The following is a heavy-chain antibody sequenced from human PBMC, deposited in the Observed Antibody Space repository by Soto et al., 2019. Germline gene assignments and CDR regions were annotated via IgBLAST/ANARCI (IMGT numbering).Heavy chain of an antibody. CDR2: IYYSGST. D-gene: IGHD5-12*01. J-gene: IGHJ4*02. Sequence: SETPSLTCTVSGGSISSGGYYWSWIRQHPGKGLEWIGYIYYSGSTYYNPSLKSRVTISVDTSKNQFSLKLSSVTAADTAVYYCARGALRGKGRAIDYWGQGTLVTVSS. CDR1: GGSISSGGYY. CDR3: ARGALRGKGRAIDY. V-gene: IGHV4-31*03.